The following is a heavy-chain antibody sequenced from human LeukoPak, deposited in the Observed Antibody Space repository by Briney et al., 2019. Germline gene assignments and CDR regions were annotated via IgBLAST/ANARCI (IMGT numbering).Heavy chain of an antibody. CDR2: VDPEDGET. CDR1: GYTFTDYY. CDR3: ATDRGCSSTSCYPSKFDY. V-gene: IGHV1-69-2*01. Sequence: ASVKVSCKDSGYTFTDYYMHWVQQAPGKGLEWMGLVDPEDGETIYAEKFQGRVTITADTSTDTAYMELSSLRSEDTAVYYCATDRGCSSTSCYPSKFDYWGQGTLVTVSS. D-gene: IGHD2-2*01. J-gene: IGHJ4*02.